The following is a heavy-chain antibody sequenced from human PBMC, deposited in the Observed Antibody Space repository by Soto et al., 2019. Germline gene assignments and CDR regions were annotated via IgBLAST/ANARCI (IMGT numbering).Heavy chain of an antibody. D-gene: IGHD2-2*01. J-gene: IGHJ5*01. Sequence: PGGSLRLSSAASGFTFSRYGMNWLRQAPGKGLEWVASISSSTSYVYYADSVKGRFSTSRDNAKNILYLEMYALRTEDTAVYYCARDPSEGRVGNWFESWGQGTLVTVSS. V-gene: IGHV3-21*06. CDR1: GFTFSRYG. CDR2: ISSSTSYV. CDR3: ARDPSEGRVGNWFES.